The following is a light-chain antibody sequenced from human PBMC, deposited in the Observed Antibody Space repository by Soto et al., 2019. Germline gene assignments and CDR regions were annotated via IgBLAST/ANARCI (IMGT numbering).Light chain of an antibody. V-gene: IGKV1-6*01. CDR3: LQDINYPWT. CDR2: GAS. Sequence: AIQMTQSPSSLSASVGDRVTISCRASQGIGNALGWYQQKPGTPPKVLIYGASNLQSGVPTRFSGSGSGTDFTLAISSLQPEDSATYYCLQDINYPWTFGQGTKVEIK. CDR1: QGIGNA. J-gene: IGKJ1*01.